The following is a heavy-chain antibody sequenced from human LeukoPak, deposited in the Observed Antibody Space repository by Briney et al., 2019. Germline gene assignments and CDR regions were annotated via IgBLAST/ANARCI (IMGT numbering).Heavy chain of an antibody. CDR1: GGSISSGGYF. Sequence: SETLSLTCTVSGGSISSGGYFWSWIRQHPGKGLEWNGYVYYTGNIYYNPSLKSRLIISVDTSKNQFSLKLRSVTTADTAVYYCARENVVITAQGFDYWGQGTLVTVSS. CDR3: ARENVVITAQGFDY. V-gene: IGHV4-31*03. CDR2: VYYTGNI. J-gene: IGHJ4*02. D-gene: IGHD2-15*01.